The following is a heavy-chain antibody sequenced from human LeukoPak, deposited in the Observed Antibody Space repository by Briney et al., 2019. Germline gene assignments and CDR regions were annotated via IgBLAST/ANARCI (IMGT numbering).Heavy chain of an antibody. Sequence: GGSLRLSCAASGFTFSSLSMNWVRQAPGKGLEWISCITSSGTSTYYADSVKGRFAISRDNAKNSLYLQMNSLRAEDTAVYYCARVIGSYGDSAYWGQGTLVTVSS. CDR2: ITSSGTST. D-gene: IGHD4-17*01. V-gene: IGHV3-48*04. CDR1: GFTFSSLS. CDR3: ARVIGSYGDSAY. J-gene: IGHJ4*02.